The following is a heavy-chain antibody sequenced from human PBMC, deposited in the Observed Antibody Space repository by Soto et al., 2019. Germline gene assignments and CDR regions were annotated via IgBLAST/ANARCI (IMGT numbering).Heavy chain of an antibody. CDR2: ISSRSDI. Sequence: GGSLRLSCVGSGFTFSTYSINWVRQAPGKGLEWVSSISSRSDIYYADSVKGRFTISRDNAKDSVSLQMNSLRAEDTAVYYCAREYTAWPLAYGLDVWGQGTTVTVSS. D-gene: IGHD2-2*02. J-gene: IGHJ6*02. CDR1: GFTFSTYS. CDR3: AREYTAWPLAYGLDV. V-gene: IGHV3-21*01.